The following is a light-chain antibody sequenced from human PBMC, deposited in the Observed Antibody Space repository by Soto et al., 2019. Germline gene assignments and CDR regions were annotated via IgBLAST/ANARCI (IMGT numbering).Light chain of an antibody. CDR1: QSITYNS. CDR3: QQYGRSGFT. Sequence: EIVLTQSPGALHLSPGERATLSCRASQSITYNSLACYQQKFGQAPRLLIYGASIRTAGIPDRFSGTGSGKDFTLTISRPEPEDYEEDYCQQYGRSGFTFGPGTNV. J-gene: IGKJ3*01. V-gene: IGKV3-20*01. CDR2: GAS.